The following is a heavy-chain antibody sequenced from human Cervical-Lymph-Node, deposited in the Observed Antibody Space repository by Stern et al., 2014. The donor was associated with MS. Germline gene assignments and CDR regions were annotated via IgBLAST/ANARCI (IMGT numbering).Heavy chain of an antibody. J-gene: IGHJ4*02. CDR3: TKDRCGRIWDSYRNVFDD. V-gene: IGHV3-9*01. D-gene: IGHD3-16*02. CDR2: ITCDGANA. CDR1: GFTFGDYD. Sequence: QLVESGGDLAQPGRSLRLSCVTSGFTFGDYDMHWVRQAPGKGLDWVASITCDGANAAYGDSVQGRFTISRDNAKNALFLLIHSLRPEDTAFYYWTKDRCGRIWDSYRNVFDDWGQGTLVTVSS.